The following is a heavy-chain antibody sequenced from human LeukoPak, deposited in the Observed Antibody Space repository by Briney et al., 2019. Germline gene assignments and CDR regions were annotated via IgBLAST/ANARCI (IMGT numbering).Heavy chain of an antibody. CDR3: ARSVGDSSGYYYVFGFGY. D-gene: IGHD3-22*01. J-gene: IGHJ4*02. CDR1: GGSISSSSYY. Sequence: SETLSLTCTVSGGSISSSSYYWGWIRQPPGKGLEWIGSIYYSGSTYYNPSLKSRVTISVDTSKNQFSLKLSSVTAADTAVYYCARSVGDSSGYYYVFGFGYWGQGTLVTVSS. V-gene: IGHV4-39*01. CDR2: IYYSGST.